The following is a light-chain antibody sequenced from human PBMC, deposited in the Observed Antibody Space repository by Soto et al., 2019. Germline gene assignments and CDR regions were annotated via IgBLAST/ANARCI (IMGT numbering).Light chain of an antibody. Sequence: QSALTQPPSASGSPGQSVTISCTGTNSDVGRYNRVSWYQHHPDKAPKLMIYEVNKRPSGVPDRFSGSKSGNTASLTVSGLQAEDEADYYCNSYAVNSWVFGGGTKLTVL. CDR3: NSYAVNSWV. CDR2: EVN. V-gene: IGLV2-8*01. CDR1: NSDVGRYNR. J-gene: IGLJ3*02.